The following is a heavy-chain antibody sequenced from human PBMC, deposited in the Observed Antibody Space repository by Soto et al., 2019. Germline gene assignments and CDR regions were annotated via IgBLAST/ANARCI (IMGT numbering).Heavy chain of an antibody. V-gene: IGHV3-23*01. CDR1: GFTFNNYA. Sequence: GGSLRLSCAASGFTFNNYAMTWVRQAPGKGLEWVSTISGSGGSTYYADSVKGRFTISRDNSKNTVYLQVNSLRAEDTALYYCVRGHTTVSTGYWGQGALVTAPQ. CDR3: VRGHTTVSTGY. CDR2: ISGSGGST. J-gene: IGHJ4*02. D-gene: IGHD4-17*01.